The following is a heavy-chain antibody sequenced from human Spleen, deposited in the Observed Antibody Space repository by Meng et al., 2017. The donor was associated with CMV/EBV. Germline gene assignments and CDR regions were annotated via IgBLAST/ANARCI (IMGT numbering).Heavy chain of an antibody. V-gene: IGHV3-48*04. CDR1: GFTFSSYT. CDR2: ISASGSAK. J-gene: IGHJ4*02. D-gene: IGHD4-17*01. Sequence: GGSLRLSCAASGFTFSSYTMNWVRQAPGKGLEWVSYISASGSAKHYAASLRGRFTVSRDNAKNSLYLQMDSLRADDTAVYYCATPEALIHDYDDLLDYWGRGTLVTVSS. CDR3: ATPEALIHDYDDLLDY.